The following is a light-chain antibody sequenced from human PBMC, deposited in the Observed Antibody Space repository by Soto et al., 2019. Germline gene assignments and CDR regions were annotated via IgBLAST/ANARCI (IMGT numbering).Light chain of an antibody. J-gene: IGLJ2*01. CDR2: GNS. CDR3: QSYDSSLSVVV. Sequence: QSVLTQPPSVSGAPGQRVTISCTGSSSNIRAGYDVHWYQQLPGAAPKLLIYGNSNRPSGVPDRFSGSKSGTSASLAITGLQDEDEADYYCQSYDSSLSVVVFGGGTTVTVL. V-gene: IGLV1-40*01. CDR1: SSNIRAGYD.